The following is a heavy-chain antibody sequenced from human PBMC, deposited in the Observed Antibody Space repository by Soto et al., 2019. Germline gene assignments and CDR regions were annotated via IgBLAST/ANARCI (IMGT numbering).Heavy chain of an antibody. CDR1: GGSICSSSYY. CDR3: AREGSREYSSSSVWFEP. J-gene: IGHJ5*02. CDR2: IYYSGST. Sequence: SETLSLTCTVSGGSICSSSYYWGWIRQPPGKGLEWIGSIYYSGSTYYNPSLKSRVTISVDTSKNQFSLKLSSVTAADTAVYYCAREGSREYSSSSVWFEPWGQGTLVTVSS. V-gene: IGHV4-39*07. D-gene: IGHD6-6*01.